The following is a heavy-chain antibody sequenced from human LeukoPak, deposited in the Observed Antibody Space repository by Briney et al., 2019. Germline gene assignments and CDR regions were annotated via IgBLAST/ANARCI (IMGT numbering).Heavy chain of an antibody. Sequence: GGSLRLSCAASGFTFSSYEMNWVRQAPGKGLEWVSYISSSGGTIYYADSVKGRFTISRDNAKNSLYLQMNSLRAEDTAVYYCARYYYDSSGYYPHFDYWGQGTLVTVSS. CDR1: GFTFSSYE. CDR2: ISSSGGTI. J-gene: IGHJ4*02. D-gene: IGHD3-22*01. V-gene: IGHV3-48*03. CDR3: ARYYYDSSGYYPHFDY.